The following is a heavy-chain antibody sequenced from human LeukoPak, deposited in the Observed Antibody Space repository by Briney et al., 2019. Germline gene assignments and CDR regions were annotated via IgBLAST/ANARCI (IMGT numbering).Heavy chain of an antibody. D-gene: IGHD6-13*01. CDR1: GFTVSNNY. V-gene: IGHV3-66*01. CDR2: IYRDGAT. J-gene: IGHJ4*02. CDR3: TASDGSTWYSPDDY. Sequence: GGSLRLSCEASGFTVSNNYITWVRQAPGKGLEWVSIIYRDGATYYASAVKGRFVVSRDNSRHTVSLQMNSLRAEDTAVYYCTASDGSTWYSPDDYWGQGTLVTVSS.